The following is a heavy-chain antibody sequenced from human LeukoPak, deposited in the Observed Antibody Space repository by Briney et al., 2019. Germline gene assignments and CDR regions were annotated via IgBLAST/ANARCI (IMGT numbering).Heavy chain of an antibody. CDR3: ARDYRRDGYNLMFKGVY. Sequence: ASVKVSCKASGYTFTSYAMNWVRQAPGQGLEWMGWINTNTGNPTYAQGFTGRFVFSLDTSVSTAYLQISSLKAEDTAVYYCARDYRRDGYNLMFKGVYWGQGTLVTVSS. CDR2: INTNTGNP. CDR1: GYTFTSYA. D-gene: IGHD5-24*01. J-gene: IGHJ4*02. V-gene: IGHV7-4-1*02.